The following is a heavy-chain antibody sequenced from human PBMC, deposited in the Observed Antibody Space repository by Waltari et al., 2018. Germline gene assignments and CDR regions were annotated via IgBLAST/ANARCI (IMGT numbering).Heavy chain of an antibody. CDR2: IYYTGST. CDR3: ARGGGGDWEWFDP. J-gene: IGHJ5*02. Sequence: QVQLQESGPRLQKPSETLSLICTVSGGSISGFYWSWVRQPPGKGLDWIGYIYYTGSTNFNPSLKSRVTMSVDTSKNQFSLKLSSVTAADTAFYYCARGGGGDWEWFDPWGQGTLVTVSS. V-gene: IGHV4-59*01. CDR1: GGSISGFY. D-gene: IGHD2-21*02.